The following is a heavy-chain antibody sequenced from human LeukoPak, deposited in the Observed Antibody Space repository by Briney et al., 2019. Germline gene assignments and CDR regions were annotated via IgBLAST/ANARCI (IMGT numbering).Heavy chain of an antibody. D-gene: IGHD6-13*01. CDR1: GYTFTSYD. CDR3: ATGTGYSSLRFDP. V-gene: IGHV1-8*01. Sequence: ASVKVSFKASGYTFTSYDINWVRQATGQGREWMGWMNPNSGNTGYAQKFQGRVTMTRNTSISTAYMELSSLRSEDTAVYYCATGTGYSSLRFDPWGQGTLVTVSS. CDR2: MNPNSGNT. J-gene: IGHJ5*02.